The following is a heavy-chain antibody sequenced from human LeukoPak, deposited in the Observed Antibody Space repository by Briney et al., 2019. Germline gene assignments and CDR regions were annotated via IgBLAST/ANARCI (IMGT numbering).Heavy chain of an antibody. CDR1: GGSISSYF. Sequence: SETLSLTCAVSGGSISSYFWTWIRQPPGKGLEWIGFIYYSGSTNYNPSLKSRVTISVDTSKNQFSLKLSSVTAADTAVYYCARDPSGLAAASDYWGQGTLVTVSS. CDR3: ARDPSGLAAASDY. J-gene: IGHJ4*02. CDR2: IYYSGST. V-gene: IGHV4-59*01. D-gene: IGHD6-13*01.